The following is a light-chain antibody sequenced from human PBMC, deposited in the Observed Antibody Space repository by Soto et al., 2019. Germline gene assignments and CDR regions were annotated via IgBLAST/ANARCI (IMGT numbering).Light chain of an antibody. Sequence: EIVLTQSPATLSLSPGERATLSCGASQSVSRNYVAWYQQKPGLAPRLVMFAASTRATGIPDRFSGSGSGTDFTLTLSRLDLENFVVYFCQQYDRSPFTFGPGTKVDI. CDR2: AAS. J-gene: IGKJ3*01. CDR1: QSVSRNY. V-gene: IGKV3D-20*01. CDR3: QQYDRSPFT.